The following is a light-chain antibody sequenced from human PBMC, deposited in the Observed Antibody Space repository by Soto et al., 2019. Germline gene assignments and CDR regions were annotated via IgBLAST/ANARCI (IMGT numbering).Light chain of an antibody. Sequence: DIQMTQSPSTLSGSVGDRVTITCRASQTISSWLAWYQQKPGKAPKLLIYKASTLKSGVPSRFSGSGSGTEFTLNISSLQPDDFATYYCQHSNSDGPFGQGTKVDIX. CDR2: KAS. V-gene: IGKV1-5*03. CDR1: QTISSW. CDR3: QHSNSDGP. J-gene: IGKJ1*01.